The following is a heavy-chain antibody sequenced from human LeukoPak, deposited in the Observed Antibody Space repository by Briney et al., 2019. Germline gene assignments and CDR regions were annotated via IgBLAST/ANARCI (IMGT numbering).Heavy chain of an antibody. CDR3: ARDVSGYSSSWTPFDY. D-gene: IGHD6-13*01. J-gene: IGHJ4*02. CDR1: GFTFSSYS. CDR2: ISSSSSTI. V-gene: IGHV3-48*04. Sequence: QPGGSLRLSCAASGFTFSSYSMNWVRQAPGKELEWVSYISSSSSTIYYADSVKGRFTISRDNAKNSLYLQMNSLRAEDTAVYYCARDVSGYSSSWTPFDYWGQGTLVTVSS.